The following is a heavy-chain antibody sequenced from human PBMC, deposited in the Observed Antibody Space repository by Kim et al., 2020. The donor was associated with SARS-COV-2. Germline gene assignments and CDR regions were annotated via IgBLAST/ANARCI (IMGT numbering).Heavy chain of an antibody. J-gene: IGHJ3*02. CDR2: IIPIFGTA. CDR1: GGTFSSYA. Sequence: SVKVSCKASGGTFSSYAISWVRQAPGQGLEWMGGIIPIFGTANYAQKFQGRVTITADESTSTAYMELSSLRSEDTAVYYCARGRTYYYDSSGYGDDAFDIWGQGTMVTVSS. D-gene: IGHD3-22*01. CDR3: ARGRTYYYDSSGYGDDAFDI. V-gene: IGHV1-69*13.